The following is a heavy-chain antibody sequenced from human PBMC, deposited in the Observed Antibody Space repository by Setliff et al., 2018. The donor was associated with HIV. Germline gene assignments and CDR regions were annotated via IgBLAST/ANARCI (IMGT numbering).Heavy chain of an antibody. D-gene: IGHD2-21*01. Sequence: SVKVSCKASGFTFTSSAVQWVRQARGQRLEWIGWIVVGSGNTNCAQKFQERVTITRDMSTSTAYMELSSLRSEDTAVYYCAADLLNEYAFDIWGQGTMVTVS. V-gene: IGHV1-58*01. CDR1: GFTFTSSA. CDR2: IVVGSGNT. CDR3: AADLLNEYAFDI. J-gene: IGHJ3*02.